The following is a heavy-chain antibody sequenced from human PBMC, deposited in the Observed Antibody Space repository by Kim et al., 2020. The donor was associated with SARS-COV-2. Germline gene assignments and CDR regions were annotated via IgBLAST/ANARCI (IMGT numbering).Heavy chain of an antibody. CDR3: ARPRSWAWLGSFDL. Sequence: YVDSVKGRFTISRDNARNSLYLQMNSLRVEDTAVYYCARPRSWAWLGSFDLWGQGTKVTVSS. J-gene: IGHJ3*01. D-gene: IGHD6-13*01. V-gene: IGHV3-7*03.